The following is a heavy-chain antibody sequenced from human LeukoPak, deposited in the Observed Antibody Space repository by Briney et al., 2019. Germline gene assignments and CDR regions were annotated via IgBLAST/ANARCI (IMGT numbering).Heavy chain of an antibody. CDR2: ISAYNGNT. CDR3: ARGYSSNWLQFDP. CDR1: GGTFSSYA. J-gene: IGHJ5*02. V-gene: IGHV1-18*01. D-gene: IGHD6-13*01. Sequence: ASVKVSCKASGGTFSSYAISWVRQAPGQGLEWMGWISAYNGNTNYAQKLQGRVTMTTDTSTSTAYMELRSLRFDDTAVYYCARGYSSNWLQFDPWGQGTLVTVSS.